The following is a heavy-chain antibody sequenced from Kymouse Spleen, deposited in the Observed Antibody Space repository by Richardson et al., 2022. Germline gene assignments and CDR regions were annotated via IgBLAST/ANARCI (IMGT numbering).Heavy chain of an antibody. Sequence: QVQLQQWGAGLLKPSETLSLTCAVYGGSFSGYYWSWIRQPPGKGLEWIGEINHSGSTNYNPSLKSRVTISVDTSKNQFSLKLSSVTAADTAVYYCARESIAVAGFDYWGQGTLVTVSS. CDR2: INHSGST. V-gene: IGHV4-34*01. J-gene: IGHJ4*02. D-gene: IGHD6-19*01. CDR3: ARESIAVAGFDY. CDR1: GGSFSGYY.